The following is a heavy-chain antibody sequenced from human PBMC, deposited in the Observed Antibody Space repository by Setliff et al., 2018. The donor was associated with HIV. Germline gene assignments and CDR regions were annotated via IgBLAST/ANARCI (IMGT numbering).Heavy chain of an antibody. J-gene: IGHJ4*02. CDR3: ARAPVSTVPPRPFDY. V-gene: IGHV1-2*02. Sequence: ASVKVSCKASGYTFTGYYMHWVRQATGQGLEWMGWINPNSGCTTYAQKFQGRVTMTRDTSISTAYMELSRLRSDDTAVYYCARAPVSTVPPRPFDYWGQGTLVTVSS. CDR1: GYTFTGYY. D-gene: IGHD4-17*01. CDR2: INPNSGCT.